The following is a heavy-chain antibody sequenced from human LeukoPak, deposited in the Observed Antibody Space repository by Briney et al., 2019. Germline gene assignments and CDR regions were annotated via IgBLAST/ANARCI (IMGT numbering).Heavy chain of an antibody. CDR1: GFSISSYA. V-gene: IGHV3-64*01. CDR3: ARDFSYGSGFDY. D-gene: IGHD5-18*01. Sequence: EGSLRLSCAASGFSISSYALHWVRQAPGKGLQYVSGISNGGSIDYANSVKGRFTISRDNSKNTLYLQMGSLRPEDMAVYYCARDFSYGSGFDYWGQGILVTVSS. J-gene: IGHJ4*02. CDR2: ISNGGSI.